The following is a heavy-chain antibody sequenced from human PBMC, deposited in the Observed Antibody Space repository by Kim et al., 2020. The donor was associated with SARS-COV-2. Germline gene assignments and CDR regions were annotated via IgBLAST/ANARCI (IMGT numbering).Heavy chain of an antibody. CDR1: GGSITRYY. CDR2: IYYSGST. CDR3: ARGDYGSGTHFDY. D-gene: IGHD3-10*01. V-gene: IGHV4-59*01. J-gene: IGHJ4*02. Sequence: SETLSLTCTVSGGSITRYYWGWIRQPPGKGLEWIGYIYYSGSTNYNPSLKSRVTISVDTSKNQFSLKLSSLTAADTAVYYCARGDYGSGTHFDYWGQGTPVTVSS.